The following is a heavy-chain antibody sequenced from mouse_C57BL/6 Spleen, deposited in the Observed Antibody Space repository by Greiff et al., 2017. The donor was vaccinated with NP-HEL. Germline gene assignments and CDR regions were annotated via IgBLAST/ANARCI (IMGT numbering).Heavy chain of an antibody. Sequence: EVQLVESGPGLVKPSQSLSLTCTVTGYSITSGYGWNWIRQFPGNILEWMGYISYSGSTNYNPSLKSRISITRDTSKNQFFLQLNSVTTEDTATYYCARPARIKYWGQGTTLTVSS. J-gene: IGHJ2*01. D-gene: IGHD1-2*01. V-gene: IGHV3-2*02. CDR2: ISYSGST. CDR1: GYSITSGYG. CDR3: ARPARIKY.